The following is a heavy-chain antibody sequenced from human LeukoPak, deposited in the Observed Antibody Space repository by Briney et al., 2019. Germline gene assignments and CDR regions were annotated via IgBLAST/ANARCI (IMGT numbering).Heavy chain of an antibody. D-gene: IGHD3-22*01. CDR1: GGSLSSYY. CDR2: IHYSGST. Sequence: PSETLSLPCTVSGGSLSSYYWSWIRDPPGKGLEWIGYIHYSGSTNYNPSLKSRVTISVDTSKNQFSLKVSSVTAADTAVYYCARHSSTYYRFDYWGQGTLVSVSS. CDR3: ARHSSTYYRFDY. V-gene: IGHV4-59*08. J-gene: IGHJ4*02.